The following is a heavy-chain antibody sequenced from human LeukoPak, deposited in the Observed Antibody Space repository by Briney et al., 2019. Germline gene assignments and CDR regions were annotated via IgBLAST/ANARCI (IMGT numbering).Heavy chain of an antibody. CDR3: ARVGDWNDLVY. D-gene: IGHD1-1*01. J-gene: IGHJ4*02. CDR2: IFYSGNT. V-gene: IGHV4-59*01. Sequence: PSETLSLTCSVSGGSINNFYWSWIRPPPGKGPEWIGYIFYSGNTNYNPSLKGRVTISVDTSKNQFSLRLNSVTAADTAVYYCARVGDWNDLVYWGQGILVTVSS. CDR1: GGSINNFY.